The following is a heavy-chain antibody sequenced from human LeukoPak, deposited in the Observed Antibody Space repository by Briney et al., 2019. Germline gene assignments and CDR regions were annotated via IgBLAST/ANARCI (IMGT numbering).Heavy chain of an antibody. Sequence: QTLSLTRAISLDSPSSNTASWGWIRPSPSRGLDGLVRTCYSSKWYNDYAVSVKSRITINPDTSKNQFSLPLNSVTPEDTAMYYWARDFDYWGEGTLVTVSS. J-gene: IGHJ4*02. CDR3: ARDFDY. V-gene: IGHV6-1*01. CDR2: TCYSSKWYN. CDR1: LDSPSSNTAS.